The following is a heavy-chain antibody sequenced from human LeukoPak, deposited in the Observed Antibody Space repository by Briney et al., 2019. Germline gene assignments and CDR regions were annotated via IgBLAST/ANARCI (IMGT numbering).Heavy chain of an antibody. CDR2: IHHNGNT. Sequence: SGTLSLTCIVFGDSITNNNWWSWVRQPPGMGLEWIGEIHHNGNTNYNPSLESRVTISLDKSKNQFSLNVNSVTAADTAVYYCARERDDFDRGYDYWGQGTLVTVSS. CDR1: GDSITNNNW. V-gene: IGHV4-4*02. D-gene: IGHD3-22*01. J-gene: IGHJ4*02. CDR3: ARERDDFDRGYDY.